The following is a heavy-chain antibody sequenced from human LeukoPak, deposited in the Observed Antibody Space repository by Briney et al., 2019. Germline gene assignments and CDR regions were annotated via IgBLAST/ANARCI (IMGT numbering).Heavy chain of an antibody. J-gene: IGHJ3*02. CDR3: ARERGSTAFDI. D-gene: IGHD1-26*01. V-gene: IGHV3-30-3*01. CDR1: GFTFSSYA. Sequence: GGSLRLSCAASGFTFSSYAMHWVRQAPGKGLEWVAVISYDGSNKYYADSVKGRFTISRDNSKNTLYLQMNSLRAEDTAVYYCARERGSTAFDIWGQGTMVTVSS. CDR2: ISYDGSNK.